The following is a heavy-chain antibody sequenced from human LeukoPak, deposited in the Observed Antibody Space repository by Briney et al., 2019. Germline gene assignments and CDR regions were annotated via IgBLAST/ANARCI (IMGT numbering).Heavy chain of an antibody. J-gene: IGHJ4*02. Sequence: GGSLRLSCAASGFTFSDYGMHWLRQAPGKGLECVAFVGWDGSEKHYGESAKGRFTISRDNSKNTLDLQMNSLRPEDTAVYYCAKEGASTGWTFGAYWGQGTLVTVSS. V-gene: IGHV3-30*02. CDR3: AKEGASTGWTFGAY. D-gene: IGHD6-19*01. CDR2: VGWDGSEK. CDR1: GFTFSDYG.